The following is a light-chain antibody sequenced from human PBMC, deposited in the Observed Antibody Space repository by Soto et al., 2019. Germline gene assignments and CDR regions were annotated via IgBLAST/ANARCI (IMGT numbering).Light chain of an antibody. Sequence: VLTQSPATLSVSPGERATLSCRASQAINNNVAWYQLKDGQVPRLLIYGASTRATGIPARFSGSGSGTEFTLPISSLQSEDFAVYYCQQYNNWPPITFGQGTRLEIK. CDR2: GAS. J-gene: IGKJ5*01. CDR3: QQYNNWPPIT. CDR1: QAINNN. V-gene: IGKV3-15*01.